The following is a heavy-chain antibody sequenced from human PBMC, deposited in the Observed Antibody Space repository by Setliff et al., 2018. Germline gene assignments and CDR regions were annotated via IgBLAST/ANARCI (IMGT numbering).Heavy chain of an antibody. CDR2: MNPNSGDT. Sequence: GASVKVSCKASGYTFSSYDINWVRQATGQGLEWMGWMNPNSGDTAYAQKFQGRVTMTRNSSISTAYMELSTLRSEDTAVYYCARAGYDSSCYYDTVARYFDSWGQGTLVTVSS. V-gene: IGHV1-8*01. J-gene: IGHJ4*02. CDR3: ARAGYDSSCYYDTVARYFDS. D-gene: IGHD3-22*01. CDR1: GYTFSSYD.